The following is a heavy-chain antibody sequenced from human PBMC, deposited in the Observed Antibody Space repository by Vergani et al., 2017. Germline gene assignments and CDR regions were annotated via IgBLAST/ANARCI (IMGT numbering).Heavy chain of an antibody. J-gene: IGHJ5*02. V-gene: IGHV4-39*01. Sequence: QLQLQESGPGLVKPSETLSLTCTVSGGSISSSSYYWGWIRQPPGKGLEWIGSIYYSGSTYYNPSLKSRVTISVDTSKNQFSLKLSSVTAADTAVYYCARLGYCSGGSCYGLLNWFDPWGQGTLVTVSS. CDR1: GGSISSSSYY. CDR3: ARLGYCSGGSCYGLLNWFDP. D-gene: IGHD2-15*01. CDR2: IYYSGST.